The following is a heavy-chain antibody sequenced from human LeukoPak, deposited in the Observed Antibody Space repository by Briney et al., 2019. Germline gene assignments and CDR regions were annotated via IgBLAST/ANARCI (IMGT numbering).Heavy chain of an antibody. V-gene: IGHV1-69*01. D-gene: IGHD2-8*01. Sequence: SVKVSCKASGGTFSSYAISWVRQAPGQGLEWMGGIIPIFGTANYAQKFQGRVTITADESTSTAYMELSSLRSEDTAVYYCARNGIRFDAFDIWGQGTMVTVSS. J-gene: IGHJ3*02. CDR2: IIPIFGTA. CDR1: GGTFSSYA. CDR3: ARNGIRFDAFDI.